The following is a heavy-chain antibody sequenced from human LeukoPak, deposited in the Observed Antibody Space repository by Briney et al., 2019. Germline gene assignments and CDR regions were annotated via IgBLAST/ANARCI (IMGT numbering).Heavy chain of an antibody. V-gene: IGHV3-23*01. Sequence: GGSLRLSCAASGFTFSIYAMSWVRQAPGKALEWVSSTSSGGDYTYYAGSVKGRFTISRDNSKNTLYLQMNSLRAEDTATYYCAKDRPNYYESNGHYYRRDGDSWGQGTLVTVSS. D-gene: IGHD3-22*01. CDR2: TSSGGDYT. CDR1: GFTFSIYA. CDR3: AKDRPNYYESNGHYYRRDGDS. J-gene: IGHJ5*01.